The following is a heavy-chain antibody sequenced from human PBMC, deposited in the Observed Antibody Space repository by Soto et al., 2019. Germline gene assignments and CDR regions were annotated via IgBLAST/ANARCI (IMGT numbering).Heavy chain of an antibody. CDR1: GFNFNSYT. CDR3: ARDCSGGSCYPGMDV. CDR2: ISSSGYI. D-gene: IGHD2-15*01. J-gene: IGHJ6*02. V-gene: IGHV3-21*01. Sequence: GSLRLSCAASGFNFNSYTINWVRQAPGKRREWLSSISSSGYIFSTDSVRGRFTISRDNAKNSVYLQINSLRAEDTAVYFCARDCSGGSCYPGMDVWGQGTTVTVSS.